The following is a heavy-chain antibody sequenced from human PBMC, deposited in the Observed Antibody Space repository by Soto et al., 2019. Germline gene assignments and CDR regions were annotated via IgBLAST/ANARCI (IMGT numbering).Heavy chain of an antibody. V-gene: IGHV4-4*02. D-gene: IGHD3-16*02. Sequence: QVQLQESGPGLVKPSGTLSLTCAVSSGSISSSNWWSWVRQPPGKGLEWIGEIYHSGSTNYNPSRKSRVTISVDKSKNQFSLKLSSVPAADTAVYYCARAHDYIWGSYRSRWFDPWGQGTLVTVSS. CDR1: SGSISSSNW. CDR3: ARAHDYIWGSYRSRWFDP. CDR2: IYHSGST. J-gene: IGHJ5*02.